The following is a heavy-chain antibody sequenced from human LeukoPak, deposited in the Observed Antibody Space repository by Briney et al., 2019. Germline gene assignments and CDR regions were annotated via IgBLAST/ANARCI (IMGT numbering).Heavy chain of an antibody. CDR1: GGSISSYY. D-gene: IGHD3-3*01. V-gene: IGHV4-59*08. Sequence: TSSETLSLTCTVSGGSISSYYWSWIRQPPGKGLEWIGYIYYSGSTNYNPSLKSRVTISVDTSKNQFSLKLSSVTAADTAVYYCARSLKYDFWSGYPPFDIWGQGTMVTVSS. J-gene: IGHJ3*02. CDR2: IYYSGST. CDR3: ARSLKYDFWSGYPPFDI.